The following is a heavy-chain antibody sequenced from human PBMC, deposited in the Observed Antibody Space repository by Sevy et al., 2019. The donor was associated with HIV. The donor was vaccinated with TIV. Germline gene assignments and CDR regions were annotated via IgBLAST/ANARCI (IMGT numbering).Heavy chain of an antibody. CDR3: VREGLGGFSYSLDC. J-gene: IGHJ4*02. V-gene: IGHV3-7*01. CDR2: MKQDGSEK. CDR1: GFTFSSYW. Sequence: GGSLRLSCAASGFTFSSYWMSWVRQAPGKGLEWVATMKQDGSEKYYVDYVKGRFTISRDNAKHSLYLQMNSLRAEDTAVYYCVREGLGGFSYSLDCWGQGTLVTVSS. D-gene: IGHD5-18*01.